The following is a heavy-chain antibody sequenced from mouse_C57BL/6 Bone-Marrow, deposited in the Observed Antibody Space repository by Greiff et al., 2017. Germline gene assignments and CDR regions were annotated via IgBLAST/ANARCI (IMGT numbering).Heavy chain of an antibody. D-gene: IGHD5-1*01. V-gene: IGHV1-72*01. CDR2: MDSNSGGT. CDR3: ARAGAVPLDC. Sequence: QVQLQQPGAELVKSGASVKLSCKASGYTFTSYWMHWVKQRPGRGLARIGRMDSNSGGTMYNEKSKSKATLTVDKPSSTAYMQLSGLTSEDSAVYYWARAGAVPLDCWGQGATLAVSS. CDR1: GYTFTSYW. J-gene: IGHJ2*01.